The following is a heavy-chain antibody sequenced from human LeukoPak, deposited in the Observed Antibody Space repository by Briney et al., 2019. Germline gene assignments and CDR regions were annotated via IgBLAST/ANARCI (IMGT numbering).Heavy chain of an antibody. CDR1: GGTFSSYA. D-gene: IGHD3-22*01. Sequence: ASVKVSCKASGGTFSSYAISWVRQAPGQGLEWMGWISAYNGNTNYAQKLQGRVTMTTDTSTSTAYMELRSLRSDDTAVYYCVRGPTNLYYYDSSGYLFDYWGQGTLVTVSS. J-gene: IGHJ4*02. CDR3: VRGPTNLYYYDSSGYLFDY. V-gene: IGHV1-18*01. CDR2: ISAYNGNT.